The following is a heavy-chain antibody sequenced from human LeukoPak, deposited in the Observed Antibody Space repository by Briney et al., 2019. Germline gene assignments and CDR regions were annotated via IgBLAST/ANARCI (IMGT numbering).Heavy chain of an antibody. CDR1: GYTFSYYY. J-gene: IGHJ5*02. CDR2: INPNNGDT. V-gene: IGHV1-2*02. D-gene: IGHD6-13*01. CDR3: ARDRGVAAAGLLDP. Sequence: ASVKVSCKSSGYTFSYYYIHWVRQAPGQGLDWIGWINPNNGDTNYAQSFQGRVTLTRDTSSTTVYMELTRLTSDDTAVFYCARDRGVAAAGLLDPWGQGTLVTVSS.